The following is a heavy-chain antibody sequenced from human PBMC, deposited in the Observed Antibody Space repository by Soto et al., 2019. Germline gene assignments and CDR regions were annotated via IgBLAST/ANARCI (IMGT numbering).Heavy chain of an antibody. D-gene: IGHD2-21*01. J-gene: IGHJ6*02. CDR1: GGSISSYY. V-gene: IGHV4-59*01. CDR2: IYYSGST. CDR3: ARAPMVSRPDSSPQSQDYYYYYGMDV. Sequence: TSETLSLTCTVSGGSISSYYWSWIRQPPGKGLEWIGYIYYSGSTNYNPSLKSRVTISVDTSKNQFSLKLSSVTAADTAVYYCARAPMVSRPDSSPQSQDYYYYYGMDVWGQGTTVTVSS.